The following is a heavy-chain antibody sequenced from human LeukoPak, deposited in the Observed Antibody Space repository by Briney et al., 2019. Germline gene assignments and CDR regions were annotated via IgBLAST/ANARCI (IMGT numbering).Heavy chain of an antibody. J-gene: IGHJ4*02. CDR1: GFTFGDFG. CDR3: AREEAFQLEARLDQ. CDR2: IWKDGSDE. D-gene: IGHD3-3*01. V-gene: IGHV3-33*01. Sequence: GRSLRLSCAAAGFTFGDFGMHWVRQAPGKGLEWEALIWKDGSDEFYADSVKGRFTISRDNSRNTLSLQMNSLRGEDTAVYYCAREEAFQLEARLDQWGQGTLVTVSS.